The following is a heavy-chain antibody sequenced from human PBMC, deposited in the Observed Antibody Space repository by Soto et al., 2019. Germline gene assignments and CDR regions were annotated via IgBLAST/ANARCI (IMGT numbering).Heavy chain of an antibody. CDR2: ISSSSSYI. CDR1: GFTFSSYS. CDR3: ARTAT. V-gene: IGHV3-21*01. D-gene: IGHD1-1*01. J-gene: IGHJ3*01. Sequence: GGSLRLSCAASGFTFSSYSMNWVRQAPGKGLEWVSSISSSSSYIYYAESVKGRFTISRDNDKNSLYLQMNSLRAEDTAVYYCARTATWGQGTMVPVSS.